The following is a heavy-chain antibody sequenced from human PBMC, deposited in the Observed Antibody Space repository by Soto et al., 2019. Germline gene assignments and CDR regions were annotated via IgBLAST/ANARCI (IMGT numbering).Heavy chain of an antibody. CDR2: ITYDGSNK. V-gene: IGHV3-30*18. D-gene: IGHD2-8*01. CDR1: GFNFDNYG. CDR3: AKDRVGGIVYTPLGF. Sequence: GSLRLSCQASGFNFDNYGMHWVRQPPGKGLEWVGVITYDGSNKYYADSVKGRFTISSDNSKNTLSLHLNTLTPEDTAVYHCAKDRVGGIVYTPLGFWGQGTLVTVSS. J-gene: IGHJ4*02.